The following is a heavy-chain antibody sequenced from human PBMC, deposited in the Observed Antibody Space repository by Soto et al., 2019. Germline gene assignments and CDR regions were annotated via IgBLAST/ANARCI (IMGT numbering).Heavy chain of an antibody. CDR1: GYSISSGYY. J-gene: IGHJ4*02. D-gene: IGHD3-16*02. Sequence: SETLSLTCAVSGYSISSGYYWGWIRQPPGKGLEWIGSVYHSVSPYYNPSLKSRVTISVDTSKNQFSLKLSSVTAADTAAYYCARGGGISAHDDYWGQGTLVTVSS. CDR3: ARGGGISAHDDY. V-gene: IGHV4-38-2*01. CDR2: VYHSVSP.